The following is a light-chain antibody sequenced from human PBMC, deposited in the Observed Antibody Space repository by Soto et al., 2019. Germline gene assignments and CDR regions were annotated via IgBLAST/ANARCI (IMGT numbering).Light chain of an antibody. CDR1: KLGDKY. CDR3: QAWDTTTLYV. CDR2: QDN. Sequence: SYELTQPPSVSVSPGQTASITCSGDKLGDKYACWYQQKPGQSPVLVIHQDNQRPSGIPERFSGSNSGNTATLTISGAQPMDEADYYCQAWDTTTLYVFGTGTKVTVL. J-gene: IGLJ1*01. V-gene: IGLV3-1*01.